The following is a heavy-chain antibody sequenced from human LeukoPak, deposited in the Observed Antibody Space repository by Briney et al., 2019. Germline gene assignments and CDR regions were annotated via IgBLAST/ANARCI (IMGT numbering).Heavy chain of an antibody. CDR2: INHSGST. CDR1: GGSFSGYY. Sequence: SETLSLTCAVCGGSFSGYYWSWIRQPPGKGLEWIGEINHSGSTNYNPSLKSRVTISVDTSKNQFSLKLSSVTAADTAVYYCARRIHPGIAAAGPKIDYWGQGTLVTVSS. D-gene: IGHD6-13*01. J-gene: IGHJ4*02. CDR3: ARRIHPGIAAAGPKIDY. V-gene: IGHV4-34*01.